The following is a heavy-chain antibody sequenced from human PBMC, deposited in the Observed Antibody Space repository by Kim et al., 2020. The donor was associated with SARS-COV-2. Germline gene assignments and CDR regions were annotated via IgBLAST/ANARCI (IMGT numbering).Heavy chain of an antibody. D-gene: IGHD1-26*01. CDR1: GGSFSGYY. CDR3: ARRVGRPAFDI. CDR2: INHSGST. Sequence: SETLSLTCAVYGGSFSGYYWSWIRQPPGKGLEWIGEINHSGSTNYNPSLKSRVTISVDTSKNQFSLKLSSVTAADTAVYYCARRVGRPAFDIWGQGTMVTVSS. V-gene: IGHV4-34*01. J-gene: IGHJ3*02.